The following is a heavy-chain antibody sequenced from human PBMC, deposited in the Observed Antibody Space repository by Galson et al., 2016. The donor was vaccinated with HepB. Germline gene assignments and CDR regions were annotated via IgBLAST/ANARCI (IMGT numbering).Heavy chain of an antibody. CDR1: GGAISSSSYS. CDR2: VYYSGDT. J-gene: IGHJ5*01. Sequence: SETLSLTCTVSGGAISSSSYSWDWIRQPPGEGPVWIGSVYYSGDTSSNPSLKSRVSISVDTSKKQFSLKLNSVTAADTAVYYCARHRALGYFHDSWGQGILVTVSS. V-gene: IGHV4-39*01. D-gene: IGHD3-9*01. CDR3: ARHRALGYFHDS.